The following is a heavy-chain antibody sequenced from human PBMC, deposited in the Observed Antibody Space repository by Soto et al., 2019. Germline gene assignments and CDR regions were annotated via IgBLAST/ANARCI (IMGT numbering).Heavy chain of an antibody. CDR3: ARRAMATVVTPSWYFDL. V-gene: IGHV5-51*01. CDR2: IYPGDSDT. Sequence: GEPLKISCKGSGYSFTSYWIGWVRQMPGKGLEWMGIIYPGDSDTRYSPSFQGQVTISADKSISTAYLQWSSLKASDTAMYYCARRAMATVVTPSWYFDLWGRGTLVTVSS. D-gene: IGHD5-18*01. J-gene: IGHJ2*01. CDR1: GYSFTSYW.